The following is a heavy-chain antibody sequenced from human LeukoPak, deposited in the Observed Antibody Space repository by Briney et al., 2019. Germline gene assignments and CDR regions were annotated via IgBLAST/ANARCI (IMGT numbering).Heavy chain of an antibody. J-gene: IGHJ4*02. V-gene: IGHV4-59*01. D-gene: IGHD3-9*01. Sequence: SETLSLTCTVSGGSISSYYWSWIRQPPGKGLEWIGYIYYSGSTNYNPSLKSRVTISVDTSKNQFSLKLSSVTAADTAVYYCARGLRYFAPFDYWGQGTLVTVSS. CDR1: GGSISSYY. CDR2: IYYSGST. CDR3: ARGLRYFAPFDY.